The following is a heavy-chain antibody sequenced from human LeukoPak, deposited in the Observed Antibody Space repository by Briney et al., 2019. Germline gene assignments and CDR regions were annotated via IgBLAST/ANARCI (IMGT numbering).Heavy chain of an antibody. D-gene: IGHD3-16*01. Sequence: SDTLSLTCTVSGGSISSGSYYWGWIRQPPGKGLEWIGNINYSRNPYYNPSLESRVTIPVDTSKNKFSLKLSSVTPADTAMYYCAREKIGTGTVLGKDYYYMDVWGKGTTVTVSS. CDR1: GGSISSGSYY. V-gene: IGHV4-39*07. CDR3: AREKIGTGTVLGKDYYYMDV. CDR2: INYSRNP. J-gene: IGHJ6*03.